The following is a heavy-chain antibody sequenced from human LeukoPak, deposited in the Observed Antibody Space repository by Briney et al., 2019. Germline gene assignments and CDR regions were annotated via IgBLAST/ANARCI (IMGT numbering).Heavy chain of an antibody. V-gene: IGHV3-30*02. CDR2: IRYDGSNK. D-gene: IGHD2-2*01. J-gene: IGHJ6*03. CDR1: GFTFSSYG. Sequence: GGSLILSCAASGFTFSSYGMHWVRQAPGKGLDWVAFIRYDGSNKYYADSVKGRFTISRDNSKNTLYLQMNSLRAEDTAVYYCAKDESSTSQDYYYMDVWGKGTTVTISS. CDR3: AKDESSTSQDYYYMDV.